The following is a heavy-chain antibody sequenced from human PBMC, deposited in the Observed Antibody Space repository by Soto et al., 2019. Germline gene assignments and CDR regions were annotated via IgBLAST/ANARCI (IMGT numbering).Heavy chain of an antibody. Sequence: SETLSLTCAVSGGSISSSNWWSWVRQPPGKGLEWIGEVYHSGSTNYNPSLKSRVTISVDKSKNQFSLKLSSVTVADTAVYYCATRITVFGLLIPPFDPWGQGTQVSVSS. CDR1: GGSISSSNW. D-gene: IGHD3-3*01. CDR2: VYHSGST. V-gene: IGHV4-4*02. CDR3: ATRITVFGLLIPPFDP. J-gene: IGHJ5*02.